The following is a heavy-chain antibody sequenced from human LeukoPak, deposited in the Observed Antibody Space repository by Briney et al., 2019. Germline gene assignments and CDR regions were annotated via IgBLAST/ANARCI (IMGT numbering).Heavy chain of an antibody. J-gene: IGHJ5*02. CDR3: ARDRANGVCYTCSWFNP. CDR1: GYTFTGYY. CDR2: INPNSGGT. D-gene: IGHD2-8*01. V-gene: IGHV1-2*02. Sequence: ASVKVSCKASGYTFTGYYMHWVRQAPGQGLEWMGWINPNSGGTNYAQKFQGRVTMTSNTYISTAYMELSRLRSDDTAVYYCARDRANGVCYTCSWFNPWGQGTLVTVSS.